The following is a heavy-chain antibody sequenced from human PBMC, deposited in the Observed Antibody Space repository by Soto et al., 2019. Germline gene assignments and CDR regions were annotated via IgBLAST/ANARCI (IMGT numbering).Heavy chain of an antibody. D-gene: IGHD3-16*01. CDR2: INHSGST. J-gene: IGHJ6*02. V-gene: IGHV4-34*01. Sequence: VQLQQWGAGLLKPSETLSLTCAVYGGSFSGYQWSWIRQAPGKGREWIGEINHSGSTNYNPSLKSRVTISIDTSKNQFSLMLSSVTAADTAMYYCARYGEVTPRRYGMDVWGQGTTVTVSS. CDR3: ARYGEVTPRRYGMDV. CDR1: GGSFSGYQ.